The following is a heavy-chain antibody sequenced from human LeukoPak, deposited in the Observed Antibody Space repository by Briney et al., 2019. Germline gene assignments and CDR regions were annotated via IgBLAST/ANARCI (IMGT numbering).Heavy chain of an antibody. D-gene: IGHD6-19*01. CDR3: ARDTGTSGWYYDY. V-gene: IGHV3-23*01. CDR2: ITGSGGGT. CDR1: GFTFSIYA. J-gene: IGHJ4*02. Sequence: GGSLRLSCAASGFTFSIYAMSWVRQAPGKGLEWVSAITGSGGGTYYADSVKGRFTISRDNAKNSLYLQLNSLRAEDTAVYYCARDTGTSGWYYDYWGQGTLVTVSS.